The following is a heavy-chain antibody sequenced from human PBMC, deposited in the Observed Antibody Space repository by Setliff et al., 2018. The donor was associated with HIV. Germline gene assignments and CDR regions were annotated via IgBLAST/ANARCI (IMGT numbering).Heavy chain of an antibody. V-gene: IGHV3-49*04. J-gene: IGHJ3*02. D-gene: IGHD4-17*01. CDR1: GFTFGDYA. CDR2: IRSKAYGGTT. CDR3: ESRDYEGAFDI. Sequence: GGSLRLSCTASGFTFGDYAMSWVRQAPGKGLEWVGFIRSKAYGGTTEYAASVKGRFTISRDDSKSIAYQQMNSLKTEDTAVYYCESRDYEGAFDIWGQGTMVTVSS.